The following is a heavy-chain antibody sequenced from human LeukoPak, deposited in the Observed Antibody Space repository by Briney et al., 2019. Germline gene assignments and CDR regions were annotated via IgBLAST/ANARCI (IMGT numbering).Heavy chain of an antibody. J-gene: IGHJ5*02. CDR2: IIPMFGSA. CDR3: ASLVGVVPADNWFDP. V-gene: IGHV1-69*06. Sequence: ASVKVSCEASGGTFSSYGISWVRQAPGQGLEWMGGIIPMFGSANYAQKFQGRVTITADKSTSTAYMELSSLRSEDTAVYYCASLVGVVPADNWFDPWGQGTLVTVSS. D-gene: IGHD2-2*01. CDR1: GGTFSSYG.